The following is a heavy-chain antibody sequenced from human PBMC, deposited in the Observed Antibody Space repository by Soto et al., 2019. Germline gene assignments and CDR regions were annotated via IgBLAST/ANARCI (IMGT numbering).Heavy chain of an antibody. Sequence: EVQLVESGGGLVKPGGSLRLSCAASGFTFSSYSMNWVRQAPGKGLEWVSSISSSSSYIYYADSVKGRFTISRDNAKNSLYLQMNSLRAEDTAVYYCARNLDYCSSTSCYHFDYWGQGTLVTVSS. D-gene: IGHD2-2*01. J-gene: IGHJ4*02. CDR2: ISSSSSYI. CDR3: ARNLDYCSSTSCYHFDY. CDR1: GFTFSSYS. V-gene: IGHV3-21*01.